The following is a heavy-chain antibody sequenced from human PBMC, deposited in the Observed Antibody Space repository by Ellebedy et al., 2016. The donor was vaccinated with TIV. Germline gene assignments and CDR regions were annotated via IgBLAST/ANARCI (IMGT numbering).Heavy chain of an antibody. CDR3: ARVVWQQPVSYAFDI. CDR1: GGSISSYY. J-gene: IGHJ3*02. V-gene: IGHV4-59*01. CDR2: ISYSGST. Sequence: MPSETLSLTCTVSGGSISSYYWSWIRQPPGKGLEWIGYISYSGSTNYNPSLNSRVSISVDTSKNQFSLRLTSVTAAETAVYYCARVVWQQPVSYAFDIWGQGTMVTVSS. D-gene: IGHD6-13*01.